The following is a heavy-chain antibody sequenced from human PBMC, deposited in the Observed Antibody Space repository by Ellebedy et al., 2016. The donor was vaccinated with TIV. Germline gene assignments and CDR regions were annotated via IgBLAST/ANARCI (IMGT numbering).Heavy chain of an antibody. CDR2: IYYGGTT. Sequence: SETLSLTXDVYGGSLSGYYWGWIRQSPGKGLEWIGSIYYGGTTYYNPSLKSRVSISVDMSKNHFSLRLTSVTAADTAVYFCARGTTVATRGVNWFNPWGQGTLVTVSS. D-gene: IGHD4-17*01. J-gene: IGHJ5*02. CDR1: GGSLSGYY. V-gene: IGHV4-39*02. CDR3: ARGTTVATRGVNWFNP.